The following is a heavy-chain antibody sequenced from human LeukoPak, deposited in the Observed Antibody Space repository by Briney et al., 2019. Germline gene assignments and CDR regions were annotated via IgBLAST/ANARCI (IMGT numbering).Heavy chain of an antibody. D-gene: IGHD6-13*01. CDR3: ARGSIAARD. CDR2: IYHSGST. J-gene: IGHJ4*02. V-gene: IGHV4-38-2*01. CDR1: GYSISSGYY. Sequence: SETLSLTCAVSGYSISSGYYWGWIRQPPEKGLEWIGSIYHSGSTYYNPSLKSRVTISVDTTKNQFSLKLSSVTAADTAVYYCARGSIAARDWGQGTLVTVSS.